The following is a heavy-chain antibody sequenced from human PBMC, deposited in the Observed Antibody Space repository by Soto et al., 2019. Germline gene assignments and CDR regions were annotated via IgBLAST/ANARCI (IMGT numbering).Heavy chain of an antibody. CDR2: IYYSGST. D-gene: IGHD3-22*01. V-gene: IGHV4-31*03. J-gene: IGHJ4*02. CDR3: ARGAHDSSGYWVVDY. CDR1: GGSISSGGYY. Sequence: QVQLQESGPGLVKPSQTLSLTCTVSGGSISSGGYYWSWIRQHPGKGLEWIGYIYYSGSTYYNPSLKSRVTIAVDTSKNQFSLKLSSVTAADTAVYYCARGAHDSSGYWVVDYWGQGTLVTVSS.